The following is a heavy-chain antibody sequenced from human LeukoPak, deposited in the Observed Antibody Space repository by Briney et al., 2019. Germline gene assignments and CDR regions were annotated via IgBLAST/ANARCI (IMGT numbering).Heavy chain of an antibody. J-gene: IGHJ4*02. Sequence: GGSLRLSCSASGFIFYSYAMHWVRQAPGRGLEYVAAIASSGSSTFHANSVKGRFTISRDNSKNTLYLQMGSLRPEDMAVYFCTRGPGYDYVWGTYRADYWGQGTLVTVSS. D-gene: IGHD3-16*02. CDR2: IASSGSST. CDR1: GFIFYSYA. CDR3: TRGPGYDYVWGTYRADY. V-gene: IGHV3-64*01.